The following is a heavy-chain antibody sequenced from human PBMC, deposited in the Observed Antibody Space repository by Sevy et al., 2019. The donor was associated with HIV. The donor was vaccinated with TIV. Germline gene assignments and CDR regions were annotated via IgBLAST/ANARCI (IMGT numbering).Heavy chain of an antibody. CDR1: GYTFTGYY. J-gene: IGHJ4*02. Sequence: ASVKVSCKASGYTFTGYYVHWLRQAPGQGLEWMAWINPKTGGTYFAKKFQDRVTMTTGTSITTAYMELSGLRFDDTALYYSARMGDHFDTSGYYPLKYWGQGTLVTVSS. V-gene: IGHV1-2*02. CDR2: INPKTGGT. CDR3: ARMGDHFDTSGYYPLKY. D-gene: IGHD3-22*01.